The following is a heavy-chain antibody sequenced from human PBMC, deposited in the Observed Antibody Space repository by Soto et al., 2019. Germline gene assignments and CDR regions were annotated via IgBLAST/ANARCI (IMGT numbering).Heavy chain of an antibody. D-gene: IGHD2-15*01. CDR3: ARAVGYCSGGSCHELDY. V-gene: IGHV4-4*02. CDR1: GGSISSSNW. CDR2: IYHSGAT. J-gene: IGHJ4*02. Sequence: QVQLQESGPGLVRPSGTLALTCAVSGGSISSSNWWNWVRQPPGKGLEWIGEIYHSGATNYNPSLNSRVTISVDKSKNQFSLKLSSVTAAETAVYYCARAVGYCSGGSCHELDYWGQGTLVTVSS.